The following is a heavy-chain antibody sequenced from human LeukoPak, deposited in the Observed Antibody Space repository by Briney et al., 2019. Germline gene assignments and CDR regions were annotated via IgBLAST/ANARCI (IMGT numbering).Heavy chain of an antibody. CDR2: IYYSGST. Sequence: SETLSLTCTVSDGSINIDTYYWSWIRQPPGKGLEWIGYIYYSGSTYYNPSLKSRVTISVDTSKNQFSLKLSSVTAADTAVYYCAREGPNNPGGDYYYYYMDVWGKGTTVTVSS. CDR3: AREGPNNPGGDYYYYYMDV. J-gene: IGHJ6*03. V-gene: IGHV4-30-4*08. CDR1: DGSINIDTYY. D-gene: IGHD1-14*01.